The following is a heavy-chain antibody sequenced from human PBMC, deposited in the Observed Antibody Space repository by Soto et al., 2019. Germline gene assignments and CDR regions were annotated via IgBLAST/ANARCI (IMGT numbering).Heavy chain of an antibody. J-gene: IGHJ4*02. CDR1: GFTFSSYA. CDR2: ISGSGGST. Sequence: EVQLLESGGGLVQPGGSLRLSCAASGFTFSSYAMSWVRQAPGKGLEWVSAISGSGGSTYYADSVKGRFTISRDNSKNTLSLQMNSLRAEDTAVYYCALLLRLGELGVADYWGQGTLVTVSS. V-gene: IGHV3-23*01. CDR3: ALLLRLGELGVADY. D-gene: IGHD3-16*01.